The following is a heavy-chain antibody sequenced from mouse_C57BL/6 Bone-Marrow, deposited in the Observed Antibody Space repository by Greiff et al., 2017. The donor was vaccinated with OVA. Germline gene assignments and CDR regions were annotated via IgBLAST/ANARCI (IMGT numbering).Heavy chain of an antibody. CDR2: IDPEDGAT. J-gene: IGHJ2*01. V-gene: IGHV14-2*01. Sequence: EVQLQQSGAELVKPGASVKLSCTASGFNIKDYYMHWVKQRTEQGLEWIGRIDPEDGATKYAPKFQGKATITADTSSNTAYLQLSSLTSEDSAVYYCARPKGRILRPNFDYWGQGTTLTVSS. CDR1: GFNIKDYY. CDR3: ARPKGRILRPNFDY. D-gene: IGHD2-12*01.